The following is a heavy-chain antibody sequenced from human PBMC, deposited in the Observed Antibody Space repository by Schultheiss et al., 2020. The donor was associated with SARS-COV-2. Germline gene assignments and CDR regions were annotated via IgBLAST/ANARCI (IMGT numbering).Heavy chain of an antibody. CDR2: ISGSGDST. CDR1: GFTFSGSA. V-gene: IGHV3-23*01. J-gene: IGHJ4*02. CDR3: ARDQWFSSSSNSSYYTTY. Sequence: GGSLRLSCAASGFTFSGSAMHWVRQAPGKGLEWVSGISGSGDSTYYADSVKGRFTISRDTSKNTLYLQMNSLRAEDTAVYYCARDQWFSSSSNSSYYTTYWCKGTLVNVSS. D-gene: IGHD2-2*02.